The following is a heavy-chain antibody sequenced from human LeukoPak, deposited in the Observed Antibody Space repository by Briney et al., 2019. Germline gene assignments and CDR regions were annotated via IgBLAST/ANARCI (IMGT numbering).Heavy chain of an antibody. Sequence: PSETLSLTCTVSGGSISSYYWSWIRQPPGKGLEWIGYIYYSGSTNYNPSLKSRVTISVDTSKNQFSLKLSSVTAADTAVYYCASHFGLFDYWGQGTLVTVSS. D-gene: IGHD3-10*01. V-gene: IGHV4-59*08. J-gene: IGHJ4*02. CDR2: IYYSGST. CDR1: GGSISSYY. CDR3: ASHFGLFDY.